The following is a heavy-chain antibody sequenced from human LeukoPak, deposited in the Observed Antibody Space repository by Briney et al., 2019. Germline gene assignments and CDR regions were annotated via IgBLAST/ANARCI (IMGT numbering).Heavy chain of an antibody. CDR1: GFPFSIYE. D-gene: IGHD6-19*01. CDR3: ALLAVASDFDY. CDR2: IGSSGTTI. J-gene: IGHJ4*02. Sequence: WGSLRLSCAVSGFPFSIYEMNWVRQAPGKGLEWVSNIGSSGTTIYYADSVKGRFSISRDNAKNSLYLQMNSLGVEDTAGYYCALLAVASDFDYWGQGALVTVSS. V-gene: IGHV3-48*03.